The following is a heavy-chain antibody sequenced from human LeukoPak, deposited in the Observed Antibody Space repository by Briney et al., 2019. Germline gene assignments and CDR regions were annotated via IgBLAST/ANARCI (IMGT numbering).Heavy chain of an antibody. CDR2: IDPAGDA. CDR1: GFXFSNCD. V-gene: IGHV3-13*01. Sequence: GGSLRLSCATSGFXFSNCDIHWVRQATGKGLEWVSVIDPAGDAYYRGSVKGRFTVSRENAKDSLHLQMNSLRAEDTAVYYCATSPLGQQWLQGWGQGTLVTVSS. D-gene: IGHD6-19*01. J-gene: IGHJ4*02. CDR3: ATSPLGQQWLQG.